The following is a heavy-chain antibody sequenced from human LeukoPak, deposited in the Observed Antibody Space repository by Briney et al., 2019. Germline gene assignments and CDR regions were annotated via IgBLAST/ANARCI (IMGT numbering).Heavy chain of an antibody. V-gene: IGHV3-53*01. CDR3: ARGRRDGYNVLDY. Sequence: GGSLRLSCAASGFTVSSNYMSWVRQAPGKGLEWVSVIYSGGNTYYADSVKGRFTISRDNSKNTLYLQMNSLRAEDTAVYYCARGRRDGYNVLDYWGQGTLVTVSS. CDR1: GFTVSSNY. CDR2: IYSGGNT. D-gene: IGHD5-24*01. J-gene: IGHJ4*02.